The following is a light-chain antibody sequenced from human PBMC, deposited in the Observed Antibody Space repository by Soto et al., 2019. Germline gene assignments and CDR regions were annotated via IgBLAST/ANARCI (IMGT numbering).Light chain of an antibody. CDR2: AAS. V-gene: IGKV1-9*01. CDR1: QDINNY. J-gene: IGKJ3*01. CDR3: QQLNNYPLT. Sequence: IQLTQSPSSLSASVGDRVTITCRASQDINNYLAWYQQKPGKAPNLLIYAASTLQSGVPSRFSGSGSGAEFTLTISSLQPEDFETYYCQQLNNYPLTFGPGTKVYI.